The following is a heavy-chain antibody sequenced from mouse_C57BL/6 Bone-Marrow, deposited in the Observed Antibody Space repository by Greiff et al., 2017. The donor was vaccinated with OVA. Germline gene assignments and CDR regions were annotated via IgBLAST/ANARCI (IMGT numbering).Heavy chain of an antibody. Sequence: VQLQQSGAELVRPGASVTLSCKASGYTFTDYEMHWVKQTPVHGLEWIGAIDPETGGTAYNQKFKGKAILTVDKSSSTAYMELRSLTSEDSAVYYCTRWDYYGSSPYYFDYWGQGTTLTVSS. CDR3: TRWDYYGSSPYYFDY. J-gene: IGHJ2*01. V-gene: IGHV1-15*01. CDR2: IDPETGGT. D-gene: IGHD1-1*01. CDR1: GYTFTDYE.